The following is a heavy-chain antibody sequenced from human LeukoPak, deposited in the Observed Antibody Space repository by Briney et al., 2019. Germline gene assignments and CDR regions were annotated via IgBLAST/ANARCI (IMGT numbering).Heavy chain of an antibody. CDR3: AKGRPNYYGTNGHYYRRDGDC. D-gene: IGHD3-22*01. V-gene: IGHV3-23*01. CDR2: TSSSGETT. CDR1: GFTFSSYA. Sequence: GGSLRLSCVASGFTFSSYAMSWVRQAAGKGLEWVSSTSSSGETTYYADSVKGRFTISRDNSRNTLYLQMNSLRAEDTAVYYCAKGRPNYYGTNGHYYRRDGDCWGQGTLVTVSS. J-gene: IGHJ4*02.